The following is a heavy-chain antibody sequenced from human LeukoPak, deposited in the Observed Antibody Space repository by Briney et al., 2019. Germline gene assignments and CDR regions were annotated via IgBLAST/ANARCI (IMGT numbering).Heavy chain of an antibody. CDR3: ARDCSGGSCYSAFDY. CDR2: ISAYNGNT. D-gene: IGHD2-15*01. V-gene: IGHV1-18*01. CDR1: GYTFTSYG. J-gene: IGHJ4*02. Sequence: ASVKVSCTASGYTFTSYGISWVRQAPGQGLEWMGWISAYNGNTNYAQKLQGRVTMTTDTSTSTAYMELRSLRSDDTAVYYCARDCSGGSCYSAFDYWGQGTLVTVSS.